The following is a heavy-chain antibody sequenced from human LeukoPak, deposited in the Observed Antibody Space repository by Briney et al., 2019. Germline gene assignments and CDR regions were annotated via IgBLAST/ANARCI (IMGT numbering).Heavy chain of an antibody. CDR2: FSNSGET. CDR1: GFTFSTYA. CDR3: AKYSSGWVNDY. Sequence: GGSLRLSCAASGFTFSTYAMAWVRQAPGKGLEWVSAFSNSGETHYADSVKGRFTISRDNSKNTLSLQMNSLRAEDTALYYCAKYSSGWVNDYWGQGTLVTVSS. V-gene: IGHV3-23*01. J-gene: IGHJ4*02. D-gene: IGHD6-19*01.